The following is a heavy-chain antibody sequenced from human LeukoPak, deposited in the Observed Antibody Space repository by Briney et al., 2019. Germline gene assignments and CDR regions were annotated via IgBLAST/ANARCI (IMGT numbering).Heavy chain of an antibody. V-gene: IGHV1-8*01. J-gene: IGHJ4*02. Sequence: ASVTVSCKASGYTFTSYDINWVRQAAGQGLEWMGWMNPNSGNTGYAQKFQGRVTMTTNTSISTAYMELSSLRSEDTAVYYCARGNDYDFWSGYTNFDYWGQGTLVTVSS. CDR2: MNPNSGNT. D-gene: IGHD3-3*01. CDR1: GYTFTSYD. CDR3: ARGNDYDFWSGYTNFDY.